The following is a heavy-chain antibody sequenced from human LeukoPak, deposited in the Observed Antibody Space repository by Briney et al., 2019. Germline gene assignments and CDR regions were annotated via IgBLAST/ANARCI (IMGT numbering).Heavy chain of an antibody. V-gene: IGHV1-24*01. Sequence: ASVKVSCKVSGYTLTELSMHWVRQAPGKGLEWMGGFDPEDSETIYAQKFQGRVTMTEDTSTDTAYMELSSLRSEDTAVYYCATPYYDFWSGYNWFDPWGQGTLVTVSS. J-gene: IGHJ5*02. CDR3: ATPYYDFWSGYNWFDP. CDR1: GYTLTELS. D-gene: IGHD3-3*01. CDR2: FDPEDSET.